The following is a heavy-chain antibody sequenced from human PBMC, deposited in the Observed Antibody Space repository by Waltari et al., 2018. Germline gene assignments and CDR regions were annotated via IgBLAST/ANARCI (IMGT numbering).Heavy chain of an antibody. J-gene: IGHJ6*03. CDR2: MNPNSGNT. CDR3: AKVPAEGYYYYYYMDV. Sequence: QVQLVQSGAEVKKPGASVKVSCKASGYTFTSYDINWVRQATGQGLEWMGWMNPNSGNTGYAQKFQGRVTMTRNTSISTAYMELSSLRSEDTAVYYCAKVPAEGYYYYYYMDVWGKGTTVTVSS. D-gene: IGHD2-2*01. CDR1: GYTFTSYD. V-gene: IGHV1-8*01.